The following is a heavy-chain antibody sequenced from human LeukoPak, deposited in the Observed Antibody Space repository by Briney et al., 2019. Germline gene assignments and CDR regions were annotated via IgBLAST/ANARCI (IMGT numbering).Heavy chain of an antibody. J-gene: IGHJ4*02. V-gene: IGHV4-59*01. CDR2: IYYSGST. CDR1: GGSISSYY. Sequence: SETLSLTGTVSGGSISSYYWSWVRQPPGTGLDWIGYIYYSGSTSCNPSLKSRVTISVDTSKNQFSLKLSSVTAADTAVYYCATSYSSWYLQFDYWGQGTLVTVSS. CDR3: ATSYSSWYLQFDY. D-gene: IGHD6-13*01.